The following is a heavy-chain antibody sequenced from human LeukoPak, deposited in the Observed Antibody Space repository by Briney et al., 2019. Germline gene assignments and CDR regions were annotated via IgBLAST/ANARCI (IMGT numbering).Heavy chain of an antibody. J-gene: IGHJ4*02. CDR2: VNHSGYT. CDR3: ARQLYGSDH. CDR1: GVSFSTYY. V-gene: IGHV4-34*01. D-gene: IGHD4-17*01. Sequence: SETLSLTCGVSGVSFSTYYWSWIRQSPEKGLEWIGEVNHSGYTNYNPSLKSRVTISVDTSKNQFSLKLSSVTAADTAVYYCARQLYGSDHWGQGTQVTVSS.